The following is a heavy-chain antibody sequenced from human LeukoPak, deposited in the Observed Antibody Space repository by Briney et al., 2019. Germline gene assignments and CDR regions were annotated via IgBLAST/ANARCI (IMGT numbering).Heavy chain of an antibody. J-gene: IGHJ3*02. V-gene: IGHV4-39*07. CDR3: ARDFTALYYYDSSGYYRDAFDI. Sequence: SETLSLTCTVSGGSLSSSSYYWGWIRQPPGKGLEWIGSIYYSGSTYYKPSLKSRVTMSVDTSKNQFSLKLSSVTAADTAVYYCARDFTALYYYDSSGYYRDAFDIWGQGTMVTVSS. CDR2: IYYSGST. CDR1: GGSLSSSSYY. D-gene: IGHD3-22*01.